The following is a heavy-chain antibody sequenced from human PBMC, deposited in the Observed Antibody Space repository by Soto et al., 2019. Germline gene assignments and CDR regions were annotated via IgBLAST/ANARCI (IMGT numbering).Heavy chain of an antibody. CDR1: GFTLSTHA. Sequence: EVQLFESGGDLVQPGGSLRLSCAASGFTLSTHAMSWVRQAPGKGLEWVSTISTGGGSTYYADSVKGRFTISRDKSKNPLYLQMNSLRPEETALYYCAQDKAVMANYFDYWGQGTLVTVAS. CDR2: ISTGGGST. J-gene: IGHJ4*02. CDR3: AQDKAVMANYFDY. V-gene: IGHV3-23*01. D-gene: IGHD3-16*01.